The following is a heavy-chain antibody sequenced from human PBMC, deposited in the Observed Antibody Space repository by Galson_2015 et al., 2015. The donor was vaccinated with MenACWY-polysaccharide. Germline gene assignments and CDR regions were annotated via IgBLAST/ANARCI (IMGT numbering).Heavy chain of an antibody. Sequence: ETLSLTCTVSGGSVRNIDYYWSWIRQPPGKGLECLGYIYYSGHTNYNPSLNSRVAMSVDTSKNQFSLKLSSVTAADTAVYYCAKAQGFGSGGRCLRGEGNRFDPWGQGTLVIVSS. V-gene: IGHV4-61*08. CDR1: GGSVRNIDYY. CDR3: AKAQGFGSGGRCLRGEGNRFDP. CDR2: IYYSGHT. J-gene: IGHJ5*02. D-gene: IGHD2-15*01.